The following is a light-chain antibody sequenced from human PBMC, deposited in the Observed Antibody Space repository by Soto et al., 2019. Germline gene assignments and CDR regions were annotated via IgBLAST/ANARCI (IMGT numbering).Light chain of an antibody. CDR2: GAS. V-gene: IGKV3-15*01. CDR1: QSVSSN. J-gene: IGKJ5*01. CDR3: QQYNNWPPIT. Sequence: EIALTQSPATLSVSPGERATLSCSASQSVSSNLAWYQQKPGQAPRLLIYGASTRATGIPARFSGSGSGTEFTLTISSLQSEDFAVYYCQQYNNWPPITFGQGTRLEIK.